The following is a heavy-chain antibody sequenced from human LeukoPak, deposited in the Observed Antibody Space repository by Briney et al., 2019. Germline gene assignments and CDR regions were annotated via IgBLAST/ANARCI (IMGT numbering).Heavy chain of an antibody. Sequence: EASETLSLTCTVSGGSISTYYWTWIRQPAGKGLEWIGRIHTSGSTNYDPSLKSRVTISVDASKNQFSLRLASVTAADTAVYYCAKEESDWSSLGYYYHYMDVWGKGTTVTISS. D-gene: IGHD3-9*01. V-gene: IGHV4-4*07. CDR1: GGSISTYY. J-gene: IGHJ6*03. CDR2: IHTSGST. CDR3: AKEESDWSSLGYYYHYMDV.